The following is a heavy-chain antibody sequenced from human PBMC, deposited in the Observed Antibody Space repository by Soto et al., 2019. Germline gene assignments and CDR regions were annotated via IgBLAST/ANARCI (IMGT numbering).Heavy chain of an antibody. CDR1: GYTLTELS. V-gene: IGHV1-24*01. J-gene: IGHJ4*02. CDR2: FDPEDGET. CDR3: ATYQWLLPHFAY. Sequence: QVQLVQSGAEVKKPGASVKVSCKVSGYTLTELSMHWVRQAPGKGLEWMGGFDPEDGETIYAQKFQGRVTMTEDTSTHTAYMDLSSLRSEGTAVYYCATYQWLLPHFAYWGQGTLVTVSS. D-gene: IGHD6-19*01.